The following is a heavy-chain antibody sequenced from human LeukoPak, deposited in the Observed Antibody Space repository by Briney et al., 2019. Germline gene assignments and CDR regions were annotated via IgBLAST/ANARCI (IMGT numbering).Heavy chain of an antibody. CDR2: INPNSGGT. J-gene: IGHJ4*02. Sequence: ASVKVSCKASGYTFTGYYMHWVRQAPGQGLEWMGWINPNSGGTNCAQKFQGRVTMTRDTSISTAYMELSRLRSDDTAVYYCARDAEMATIGPGYWGQGTLVTVSS. CDR3: ARDAEMATIGPGY. V-gene: IGHV1-2*02. D-gene: IGHD5-24*01. CDR1: GYTFTGYY.